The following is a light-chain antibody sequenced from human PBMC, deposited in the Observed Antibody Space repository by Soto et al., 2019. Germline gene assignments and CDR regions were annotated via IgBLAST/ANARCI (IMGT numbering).Light chain of an antibody. CDR2: AAS. J-gene: IGKJ1*01. CDR3: QQYNTFWT. CDR1: QNIYTW. Sequence: DIQMTQSPATLSASVGDRVTITCRASQNIYTWLAWYQQKPGKAPNLLIYAASSLETGVPSRFSGSGSGTEFTLTISSLQPDDFATYYCQQYNTFWTFGQGTKVDIK. V-gene: IGKV1-5*03.